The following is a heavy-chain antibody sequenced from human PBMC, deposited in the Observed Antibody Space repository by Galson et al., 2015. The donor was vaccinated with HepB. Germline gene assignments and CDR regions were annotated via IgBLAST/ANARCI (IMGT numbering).Heavy chain of an antibody. CDR2: ISSSSSTI. CDR3: ATGPYDSSGYGVDY. J-gene: IGHJ4*02. Sequence: SLRLSCAASGFTFSSYSMNWVRQAPGKGLEWVSYISSSSSTIYYADSVKGRFTISRDNAKNSLYLQMNSLRAEDTAVYYCATGPYDSSGYGVDYWGQGTLVTVSS. V-gene: IGHV3-48*01. CDR1: GFTFSSYS. D-gene: IGHD3-22*01.